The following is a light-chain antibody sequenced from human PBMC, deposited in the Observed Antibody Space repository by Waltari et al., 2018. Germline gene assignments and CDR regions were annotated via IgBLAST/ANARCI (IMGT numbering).Light chain of an antibody. CDR2: DAS. Sequence: ELVLTQSPATLSLSPGERATLSCRASQSVSIYLAWYQQKPGQAPRLLIYDASNRATGIPARFSGSGSGTDFTLTISSLEPEDFAVYYCQQRSNWPITFGQGTRLEIK. CDR3: QQRSNWPIT. CDR1: QSVSIY. J-gene: IGKJ5*01. V-gene: IGKV3-11*01.